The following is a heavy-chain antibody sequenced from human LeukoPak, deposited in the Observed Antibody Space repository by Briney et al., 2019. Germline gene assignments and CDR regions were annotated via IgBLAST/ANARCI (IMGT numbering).Heavy chain of an antibody. Sequence: ASVKVSCKASGYTFTTYYMHWVRQAPGQGFEWMGIINPSGGSTNYAQKFQGRVTMTEDTSTDTAYMELSSLRSEDTAVYYCATDASSYYYDSSGYYYRYWGQGTLVTVSS. CDR3: ATDASSYYYDSSGYYYRY. J-gene: IGHJ1*01. CDR2: INPSGGST. D-gene: IGHD3-22*01. V-gene: IGHV1-46*01. CDR1: GYTFTTYY.